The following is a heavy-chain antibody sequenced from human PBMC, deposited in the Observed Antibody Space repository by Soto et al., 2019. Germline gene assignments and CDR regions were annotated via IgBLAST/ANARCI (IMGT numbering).Heavy chain of an antibody. V-gene: IGHV3-21*01. CDR3: ARDSGVAVAGGYYYYMDV. Sequence: GGSLRLSCAASGFTFSSYSMNWVRQAPGKGLEWVSSISSSSSYIYYADSVKGRFTISRDNAKNSLYLQMNSLRAEDTAVYYCARDSGVAVAGGYYYYMDVWGKGTTVTVSS. CDR2: ISSSSSYI. CDR1: GFTFSSYS. J-gene: IGHJ6*03. D-gene: IGHD6-19*01.